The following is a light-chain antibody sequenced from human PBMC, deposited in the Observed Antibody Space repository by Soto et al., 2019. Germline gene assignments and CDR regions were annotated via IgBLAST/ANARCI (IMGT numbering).Light chain of an antibody. CDR3: PSDGTSSQA. CDR2: GAY. Sequence: SCRTSQTVIHNYLAWHQQKPGQTPRLLVYGAYSRATGIPDRFSGRGSGIDFTRTITRLECEDFIVAYRPSDGTSSQASGAGTKVDIK. CDR1: QTVIHNY. V-gene: IGKV3-20*01. J-gene: IGKJ4*02.